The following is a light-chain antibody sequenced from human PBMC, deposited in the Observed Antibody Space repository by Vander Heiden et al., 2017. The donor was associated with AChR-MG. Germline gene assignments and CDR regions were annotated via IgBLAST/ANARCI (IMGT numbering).Light chain of an antibody. CDR2: LGS. J-gene: IGKJ1*01. CDR1: QSLLQSNGYNY. Sequence: EIVVTQSPLSLPVTPGEPASISCRSSQSLLQSNGYNYLDWYLQKPGQSPQLLIYLGSSRAPGVPDKFSGSGSGTEFTLKISRVEAEDVGVYYCMQTLQTLWTFGQRTKVEIK. V-gene: IGKV2-28*01. CDR3: MQTLQTLWT.